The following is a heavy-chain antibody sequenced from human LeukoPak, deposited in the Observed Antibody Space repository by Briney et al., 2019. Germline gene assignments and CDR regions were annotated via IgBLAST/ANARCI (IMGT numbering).Heavy chain of an antibody. CDR3: ARGGSWGSYYFDY. Sequence: GGSLRLSCAASGFTFSSYAMHWVRQAPGKGLEWVAVISYDGSNKYYADSVKGRFTISRDNSKNTLYLQMNSLRAEDTAVYYCARGGSWGSYYFDYWGQGTLVTVSS. D-gene: IGHD3-16*01. J-gene: IGHJ4*02. V-gene: IGHV3-30-3*01. CDR1: GFTFSSYA. CDR2: ISYDGSNK.